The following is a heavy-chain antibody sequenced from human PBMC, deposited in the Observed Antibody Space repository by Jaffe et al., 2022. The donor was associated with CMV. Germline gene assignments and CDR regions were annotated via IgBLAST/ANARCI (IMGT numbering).Heavy chain of an antibody. J-gene: IGHJ1*01. CDR1: GFTFSSYA. Sequence: EVQLLESGGGLVQPGGSLRLSCAASGFTFSSYAMSWVRQAPGKGLEWVSAISGSGGSTYYADSVKGRFTISRDNSKNTLYLQMNSLRAEDTAVYYCAKDSYDSSGYLERFQHWGQGTLVTVSS. CDR3: AKDSYDSSGYLERFQH. D-gene: IGHD3-22*01. V-gene: IGHV3-23*01. CDR2: ISGSGGST.